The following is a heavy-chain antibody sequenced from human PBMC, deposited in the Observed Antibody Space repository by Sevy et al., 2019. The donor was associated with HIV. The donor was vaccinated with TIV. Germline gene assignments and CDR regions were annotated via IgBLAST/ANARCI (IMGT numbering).Heavy chain of an antibody. CDR3: ARGQYYDSSVYYYGGYYFDY. D-gene: IGHD3-22*01. CDR2: IYYSGST. V-gene: IGHV4-59*01. J-gene: IGHJ4*02. Sequence: SDTLSLTCTVSAGSISSYYWSWIRQPPGKGLEWIGYIYYSGSTNYNRSLKSRVTISVDTSKNQFSLKLSSVTAADTAVYYCARGQYYDSSVYYYGGYYFDYWGQGTLVTVSS. CDR1: AGSISSYY.